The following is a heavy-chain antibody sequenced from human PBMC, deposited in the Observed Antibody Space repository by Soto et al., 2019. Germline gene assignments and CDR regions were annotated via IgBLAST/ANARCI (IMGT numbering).Heavy chain of an antibody. CDR3: LRGNSGYGNFDY. CDR2: VKGDGSET. CDR1: GFTFSSYW. Sequence: GGSLRLSCAASGFTFSSYWMHWVRQAPGKGLVWVSRVKGDGSETNYADSVKGRFTISRDNAKNTLYLQLNSLRAEDTAVYYCLRGNSGYGNFDYWGQGTRVTVSS. J-gene: IGHJ4*02. D-gene: IGHD5-12*01. V-gene: IGHV3-74*01.